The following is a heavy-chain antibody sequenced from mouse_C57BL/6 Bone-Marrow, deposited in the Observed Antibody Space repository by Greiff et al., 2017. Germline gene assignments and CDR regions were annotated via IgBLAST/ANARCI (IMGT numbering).Heavy chain of an antibody. CDR2: IDPSDSYT. CDR3: ARGISYRTV. D-gene: IGHD3-3*01. CDR1: GYTFPSYW. J-gene: IGHJ1*03. Sequence: VQLQQPGAELVRPGTSVKLSCKASGYTFPSYWMHWVKPRPGQGLEWIGVIDPSDSYTNYKQKFKGKATLTVDTSSSTAYMQLSSLTSEDSAVYYCARGISYRTVWGTGTTVTVSS. V-gene: IGHV1-59*01.